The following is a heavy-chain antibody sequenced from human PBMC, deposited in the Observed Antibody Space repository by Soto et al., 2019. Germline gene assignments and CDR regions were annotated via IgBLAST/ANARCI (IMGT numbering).Heavy chain of an antibody. CDR1: GGSITSINW. CDR2: IYHGGNT. V-gene: IGHV4-4*02. D-gene: IGHD6-13*01. J-gene: IGHJ4*02. Sequence: QVQLQESGPRLVKPSGTLSLTCAVSGGSITSINWWSWVRQPPGKGPEWIGEIYHGGNTYYTPSLQSRVTMSMDKSKNQFSLELTSVTAADTATYYCARGPFVSWVHWGPGILVTVSS. CDR3: ARGPFVSWVH.